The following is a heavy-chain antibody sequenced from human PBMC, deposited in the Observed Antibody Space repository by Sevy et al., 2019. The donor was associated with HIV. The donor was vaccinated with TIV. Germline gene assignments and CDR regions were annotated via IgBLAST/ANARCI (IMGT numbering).Heavy chain of an antibody. V-gene: IGHV1-18*01. D-gene: IGHD3-10*01. CDR1: GYTFSSNG. J-gene: IGHJ4*01. CDR3: ARVPTYYFGSGTYCDY. Sequence: ASVKVSCKDSGYTFSSNGIAWVRQAPGQGLQWMGWIGVYNGNSKYAQNLQDRLTMSTDTSTSTAYMEPKSLRSDDTAVYYCARVPTYYFGSGTYCDYWGHGTLVTVSS. CDR2: IGVYNGNS.